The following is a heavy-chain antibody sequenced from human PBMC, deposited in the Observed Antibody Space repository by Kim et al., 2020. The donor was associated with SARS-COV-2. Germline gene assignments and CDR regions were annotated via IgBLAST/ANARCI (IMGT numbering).Heavy chain of an antibody. CDR1: GYSFTSYW. CDR2: IYPGDSDT. CDR3: ARWQEGGWVSAYDSSGYPGAFDI. J-gene: IGHJ3*02. D-gene: IGHD3-22*01. Sequence: GESLKISCKGSGYSFTSYWIGWVRQMPGKGLEWMGIIYPGDSDTRYSPSFQGQVTISADKSISTAYLQWSSLKASDTAMYYCARWQEGGWVSAYDSSGYPGAFDIWGQGTMVTVSS. V-gene: IGHV5-51*01.